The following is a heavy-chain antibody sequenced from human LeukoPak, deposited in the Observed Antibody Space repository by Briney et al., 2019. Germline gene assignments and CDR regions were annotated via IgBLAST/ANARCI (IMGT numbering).Heavy chain of an antibody. Sequence: SETLSLTCTASGGSISSSSYYWGWIRQPPGKGLEWIGSIYYSGSTYYNPSLKSRVTISVDTSKNQFSLNLTSVTAADTAVYYCARDSSGTLSGGGWFDPWGQGTLVTVSS. CDR2: IYYSGST. J-gene: IGHJ5*02. CDR1: GGSISSSSYY. CDR3: ARDSSGTLSGGGWFDP. V-gene: IGHV4-39*07. D-gene: IGHD6-19*01.